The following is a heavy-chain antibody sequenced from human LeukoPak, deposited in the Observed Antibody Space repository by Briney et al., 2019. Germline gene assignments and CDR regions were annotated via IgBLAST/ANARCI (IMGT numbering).Heavy chain of an antibody. CDR3: ARAPQYCSGGSCYSHFDY. J-gene: IGHJ4*02. CDR1: GGSISSGDYY. V-gene: IGHV4-30-4*01. Sequence: PSETLSLTCTVSGGSISSGDYYWSWIRQPPGKGLEWIGYIYYSGSTYYNPSLKSRVTISVDTSKNQFSLKLSSVTAADTAVYYCARAPQYCSGGSCYSHFDYWGQGTLVTVSS. CDR2: IYYSGST. D-gene: IGHD2-15*01.